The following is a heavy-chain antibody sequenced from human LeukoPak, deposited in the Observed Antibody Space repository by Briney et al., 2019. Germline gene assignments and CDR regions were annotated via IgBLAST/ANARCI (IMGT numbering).Heavy chain of an antibody. Sequence: SETLSLTCTVSGGSISSSSYYWSWIRQPPVKGLEWIGSIYYSGSTYYNPSLKSRVTISVDTSKNQFSLKLNSVTAADTAVCYCARGRSARGGFDYWGQGALVTVSS. J-gene: IGHJ4*02. CDR2: IYYSGST. CDR3: ARGRSARGGFDY. CDR1: GGSISSSSYY. V-gene: IGHV4-39*07.